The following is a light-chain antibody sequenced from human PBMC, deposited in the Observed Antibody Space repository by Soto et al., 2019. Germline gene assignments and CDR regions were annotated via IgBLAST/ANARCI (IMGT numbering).Light chain of an antibody. Sequence: EIVMTQSPATLSVSPGERATLSCRASQSVSSNLAWYQQKPGQAPRLLIYGASTRATGIPARFSGSGSGTEFTLTISSLQSEDFAVYDCQQYNNCRPSCPFGQGTQLEI. CDR3: QQYNNCRPSCP. CDR1: QSVSSN. CDR2: GAS. J-gene: IGKJ5*01. V-gene: IGKV3-15*01.